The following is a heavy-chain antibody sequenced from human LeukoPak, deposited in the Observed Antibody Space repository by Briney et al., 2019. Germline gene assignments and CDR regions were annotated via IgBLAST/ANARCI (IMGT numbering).Heavy chain of an antibody. V-gene: IGHV3-23*01. CDR1: GFSFGDYA. J-gene: IGHJ6*02. Sequence: GGSLRLSRAASGFSFGDYAMSWVRQAPGRGLEWVSDIRASSGITYYADSVKGRFTISRDNSKNTLYLQMNSLRADDTALYFCARDSDFYDSLTFYGMDVWGQGTTVIVSS. CDR2: IRASSGIT. CDR3: ARDSDFYDSLTFYGMDV. D-gene: IGHD3-3*01.